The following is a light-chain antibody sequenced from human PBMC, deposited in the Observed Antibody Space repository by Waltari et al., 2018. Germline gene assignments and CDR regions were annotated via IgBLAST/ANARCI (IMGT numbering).Light chain of an antibody. J-gene: IGLJ3*02. V-gene: IGLV3-21*02. CDR3: QVWDGGRVV. Sequence: SYVLTQPPSESVAPGQEATITCGGTNLERKRVHWYQQRPGQAPLLVVYEDSDRASGIPERFSGSKSGDTATLTISRVEAGDEADYSCQVWDGGRVVFGGGTKLTVL. CDR1: NLERKR. CDR2: EDS.